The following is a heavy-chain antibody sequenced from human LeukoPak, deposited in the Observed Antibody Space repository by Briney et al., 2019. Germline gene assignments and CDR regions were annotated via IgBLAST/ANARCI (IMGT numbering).Heavy chain of an antibody. CDR1: GLTFIDAW. CDR3: THISSIPDRFAP. V-gene: IGHV3-15*01. J-gene: IGHJ5*02. D-gene: IGHD2-21*01. Sequence: GGSLRLSCEVSGLTFIDAWVSWVRQAPGKGLEWVGRIKSKGGGGTTDHAAPVKGRFTISRDDSKNTVYLQMSSLRTEDTAIYYCTHISSIPDRFAPWGQGTLVTVSS. CDR2: IKSKGGGGTT.